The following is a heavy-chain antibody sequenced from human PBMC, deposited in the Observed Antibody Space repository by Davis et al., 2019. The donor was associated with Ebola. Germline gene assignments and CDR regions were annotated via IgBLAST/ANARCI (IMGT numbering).Heavy chain of an antibody. CDR3: ARGDGYNFWSH. CDR1: GFTFSSYA. CDR2: ISSSGSTI. V-gene: IGHV3-48*04. J-gene: IGHJ4*02. Sequence: GESLKISCAASGFTFSSYAMHWVRQAPGKGLEWVSYISSSGSTIYYADSVKGRFTISRDNAKNSLYLQMNSLRAEDTAVYYCARGDGYNFWSHWGQGTLVTVSS. D-gene: IGHD5-24*01.